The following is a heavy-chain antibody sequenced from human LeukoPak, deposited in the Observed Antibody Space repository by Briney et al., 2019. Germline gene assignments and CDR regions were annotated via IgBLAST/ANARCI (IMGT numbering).Heavy chain of an antibody. J-gene: IGHJ4*02. V-gene: IGHV3-23*01. CDR2: ISGSGGST. Sequence: GGSLRLSCVASGFTFSSYAMSWVRQAPGKGLEWVSAISGSGGSTYYADSVKGRFTISRDNSKNTLYLQMNSLRAEDTAVYYCAKDPPIVVVPAANGYWGQGTLVTVSS. CDR3: AKDPPIVVVPAANGY. CDR1: GFTFSSYA. D-gene: IGHD2-2*01.